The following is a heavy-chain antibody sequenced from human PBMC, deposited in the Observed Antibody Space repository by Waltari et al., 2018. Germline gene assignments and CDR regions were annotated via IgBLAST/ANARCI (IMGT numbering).Heavy chain of an antibody. D-gene: IGHD4-17*01. J-gene: IGHJ4*02. V-gene: IGHV3-21*06. CDR2: ITSSSSYI. Sequence: EVQLVESGGGLVKPGGSLRLSCAASGFTFTSYSVNWVRQAPGKGVEWVSSITSSSSYIYYTDSVKGRFTISRDNAKNLLYLQMNSLSAEDTAVYYCARDGDYDYWGQGTLVTVSS. CDR1: GFTFTSYS. CDR3: ARDGDYDY.